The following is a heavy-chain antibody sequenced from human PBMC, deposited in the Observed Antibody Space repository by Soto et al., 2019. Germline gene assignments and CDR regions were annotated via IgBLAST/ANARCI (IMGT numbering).Heavy chain of an antibody. CDR1: GFTFSSYA. V-gene: IGHV3-23*01. Sequence: PGGSLRLSCAASGFTFSSYAMSWVRQAPGKGLEWVSAISGSGGSTYYADSVKGRFTISRDNSENTLYLQMNSLRAEDTAVYYCAKARVVVPAAPADYWGQGTLVTVSS. CDR2: ISGSGGST. D-gene: IGHD2-2*01. CDR3: AKARVVVPAAPADY. J-gene: IGHJ4*02.